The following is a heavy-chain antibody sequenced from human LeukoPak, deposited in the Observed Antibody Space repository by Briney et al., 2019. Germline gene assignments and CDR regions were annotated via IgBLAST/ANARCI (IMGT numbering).Heavy chain of an antibody. CDR2: IYSGGST. D-gene: IGHD3-22*01. CDR3: ARTGPHYYDSSGYYWYAFDI. CDR1: AFTVSSNY. Sequence: GGSLRLSCAASAFTVSSNYMNWVRQAPGKGLEWVSIIYSGGSTYYADSVKGRFTISRDISKNTLYLQMTSLRAEDTALYYCARTGPHYYDSSGYYWYAFDIWGQGTMATVSS. J-gene: IGHJ3*02. V-gene: IGHV3-66*02.